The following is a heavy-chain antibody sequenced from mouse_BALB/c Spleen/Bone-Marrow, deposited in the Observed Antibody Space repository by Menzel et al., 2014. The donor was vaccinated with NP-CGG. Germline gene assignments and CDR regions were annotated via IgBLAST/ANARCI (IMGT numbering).Heavy chain of an antibody. D-gene: IGHD2-3*01. CDR3: ARLGYYGYFDY. Sequence: EVQLVESGGGLVQPGGSLKLSCAASGFDFSRYWMSWVRQAPGKGLEWIGGINPDSGTINYTPSLKDKFIISRDNAKNTLYLQMSKVRSEDTALYYCARLGYYGYFDYWGQGTTLTVSS. J-gene: IGHJ2*01. CDR2: INPDSGTI. CDR1: GFDFSRYW. V-gene: IGHV4-1*02.